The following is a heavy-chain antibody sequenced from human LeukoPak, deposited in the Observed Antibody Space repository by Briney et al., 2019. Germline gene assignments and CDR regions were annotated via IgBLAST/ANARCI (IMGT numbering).Heavy chain of an antibody. J-gene: IGHJ4*02. V-gene: IGHV4-39*07. CDR3: ARVRGSGSYYDGYYFDY. CDR1: GGSISSSSYY. D-gene: IGHD3-10*01. Sequence: SETLSLTCTVSGGSISSSSYYWGWIRQPPGKGLEWIGSIYYSGSTHYNPSLKSRVTISVDTSKNQFSLKLSSVTAADTAVYYCARVRGSGSYYDGYYFDYWGQGTLVTVSS. CDR2: IYYSGST.